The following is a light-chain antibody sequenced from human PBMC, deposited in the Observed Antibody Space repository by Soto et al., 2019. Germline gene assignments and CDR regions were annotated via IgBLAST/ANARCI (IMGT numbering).Light chain of an antibody. V-gene: IGLV2-14*03. CDR3: SSYTGSSYV. CDR1: SSDIGTYNS. CDR2: DVS. J-gene: IGLJ1*01. Sequence: QSVLTQPASVSGSPKQSITISCTGTSSDIGTYNSVSWYQQHPGKAPKLMIYDVSNRPSGISTRSSGSKSGNTASLTISGLQPEDEADYYCSSYTGSSYVFGAGTKLTVL.